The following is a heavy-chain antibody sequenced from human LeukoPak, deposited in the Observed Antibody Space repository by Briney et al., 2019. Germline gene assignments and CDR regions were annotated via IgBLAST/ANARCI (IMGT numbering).Heavy chain of an antibody. CDR3: ARDSQDSGYNDYFMDV. V-gene: IGHV4-59*01. D-gene: IGHD3-22*01. CDR2: IHHSWGT. J-gene: IGHJ6*03. Sequence: PSETLSLTCTVSGGAISSYFWGWIRQSPGKGLEWIGDIHHSWGTKSNPSLKSRVTMSVDTSRNQFSLKLSSVTAADTAVYYCARDSQDSGYNDYFMDVWGKGTTVTVSS. CDR1: GGAISSYF.